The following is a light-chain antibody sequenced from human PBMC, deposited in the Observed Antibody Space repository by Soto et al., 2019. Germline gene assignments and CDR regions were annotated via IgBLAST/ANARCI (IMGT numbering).Light chain of an antibody. Sequence: EIVLTQSPGTLSLSPGERATLSCRAIQSVFNNNLDWYQQKPGQAPRLLMFGASSRATGIPDRFSGSGSGTDFTLTISRLEPDDFAIYHCQQYGCSPRTCGQGTKLASK. J-gene: IGKJ2*01. CDR3: QQYGCSPRT. CDR2: GAS. V-gene: IGKV3-20*01. CDR1: QSVFNNN.